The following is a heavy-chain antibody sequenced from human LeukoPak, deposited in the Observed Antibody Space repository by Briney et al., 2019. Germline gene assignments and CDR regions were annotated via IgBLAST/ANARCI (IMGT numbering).Heavy chain of an antibody. CDR1: GYTFTSYD. CDR2: MNPNSGNT. V-gene: IGHV1-8*01. CDR3: AKGVVRITMVRGVRNFDY. D-gene: IGHD3-10*01. Sequence: ASVKVSCKASGYTFTSYDINWVRQATGQGLEWMGWMNPNSGNTGYAQKFQGRVTMTRNTSISTAYMELSSLRSEDTAVYYCAKGVVRITMVRGVRNFDYWGQGTLVTVSS. J-gene: IGHJ4*02.